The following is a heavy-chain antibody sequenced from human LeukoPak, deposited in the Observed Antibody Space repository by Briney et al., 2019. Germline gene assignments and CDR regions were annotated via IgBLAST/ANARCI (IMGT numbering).Heavy chain of an antibody. CDR1: GFTFSSYS. CDR3: AREGYSSGWYCSY. V-gene: IGHV3-21*01. Sequence: GGSLRLSCAASGFTFSSYSMNWVRQAPGKGLEWVSSISSSSSYIYYADSVKGRFTTSRDNAKNSLYLQMNSLRAEDTAVYYCAREGYSSGWYCSYWGQGTLVTVSS. J-gene: IGHJ4*02. D-gene: IGHD6-19*01. CDR2: ISSSSSYI.